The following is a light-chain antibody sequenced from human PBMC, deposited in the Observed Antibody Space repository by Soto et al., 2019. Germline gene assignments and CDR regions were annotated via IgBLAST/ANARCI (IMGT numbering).Light chain of an antibody. CDR3: AQYNSHAQT. Sequence: DIQMTQSPSTLSASVGDRVIITCRASQSVSSWLAWYQQKPGKTPKLLIYDASTLENGVRSRVSGSRSWADVTRTTGSLQPGEFASDYCAQYNSHAQTFGQGTKV. CDR1: QSVSSW. V-gene: IGKV1-5*01. J-gene: IGKJ1*01. CDR2: DAS.